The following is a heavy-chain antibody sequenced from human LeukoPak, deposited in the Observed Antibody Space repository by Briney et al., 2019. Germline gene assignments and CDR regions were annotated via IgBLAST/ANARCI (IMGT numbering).Heavy chain of an antibody. Sequence: PGGSLRLSCAASGFTFSDYYMSWIRQAPGKGLEWLSYISSSGTTIYYADSVKGRFTSSRDNAKNSLYLQMNSLRAEGTAVYYCARLDTAMVLAYYYYYMDVWGKGTTVTVSS. CDR1: GFTFSDYY. J-gene: IGHJ6*03. D-gene: IGHD5-18*01. V-gene: IGHV3-11*01. CDR3: ARLDTAMVLAYYYYYMDV. CDR2: ISSSGTTI.